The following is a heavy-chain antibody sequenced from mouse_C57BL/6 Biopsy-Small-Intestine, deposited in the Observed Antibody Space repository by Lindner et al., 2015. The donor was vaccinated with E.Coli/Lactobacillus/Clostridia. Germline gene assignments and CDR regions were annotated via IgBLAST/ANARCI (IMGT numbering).Heavy chain of an antibody. CDR2: IDPEDGDT. Sequence: VQLQESGADLVRPGASVKLSCTGSGINIKDYYLHWVKQRPEQGLEWIGRIDPEDGDTEYAPKFKDKATMTADTSSNTAYLQLSSLTSEDSAVYYCTVYYFGFAYWGQGTLVTVSA. CDR3: TVYYFGFAY. CDR1: GINIKDYY. V-gene: IGHV14-1*01. D-gene: IGHD1-1*01. J-gene: IGHJ3*01.